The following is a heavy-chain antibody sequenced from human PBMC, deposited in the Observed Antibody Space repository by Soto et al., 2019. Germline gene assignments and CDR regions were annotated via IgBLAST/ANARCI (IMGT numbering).Heavy chain of an antibody. CDR2: ISAYNGNT. J-gene: IGHJ4*02. Sequence: ASVKVSCKASGYTFTSYGISWVRQAPGQGLEWMGWISAYNGNTNYAQKLQGRVTMTTDTSTSTAYMELRSLRSDDTAVYYCAKVNSRDFWSGYSLVFDYWGQGTLVTVSS. V-gene: IGHV1-18*01. CDR1: GYTFTSYG. D-gene: IGHD3-3*01. CDR3: AKVNSRDFWSGYSLVFDY.